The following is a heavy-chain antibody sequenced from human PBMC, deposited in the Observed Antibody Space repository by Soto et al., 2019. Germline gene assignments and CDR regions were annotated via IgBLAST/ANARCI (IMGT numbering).Heavy chain of an antibody. CDR1: GYSFTSYW. Sequence: GESLKISCKGSGYSFTSYWIGWVRQMPGKGLEWMGIIYPGDSDTRYSPSFQGQVTISADKSISTAYLQWSSLKASDTAMYYCARLPYNDYGDYPGHYYGMDVWGQGTTVTVSS. CDR3: ARLPYNDYGDYPGHYYGMDV. D-gene: IGHD4-17*01. V-gene: IGHV5-51*01. J-gene: IGHJ6*02. CDR2: IYPGDSDT.